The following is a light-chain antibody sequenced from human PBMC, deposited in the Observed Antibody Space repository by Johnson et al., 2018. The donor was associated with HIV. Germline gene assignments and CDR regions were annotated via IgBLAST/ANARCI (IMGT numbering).Light chain of an antibody. J-gene: IGLJ1*01. CDR3: GTWDSSLRSGF. Sequence: QSVLTQPPSVSAAPGQRVTRSYSGSSSNIGNNFVSWFRQLPLRAPKVLIYDNNKRPSGIPDRISGSKSGTSATLGITGLQTGDEADYYCGTWDSSLRSGFFGTGTKVTVL. CDR2: DNN. CDR1: SSNIGNNF. V-gene: IGLV1-51*01.